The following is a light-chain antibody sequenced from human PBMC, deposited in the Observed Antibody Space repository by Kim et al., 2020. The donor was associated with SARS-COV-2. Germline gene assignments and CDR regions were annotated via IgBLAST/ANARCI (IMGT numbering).Light chain of an antibody. CDR2: KTS. CDR3: QQCNTYPLS. J-gene: IGKJ4*01. V-gene: IGKV1-5*03. CDR1: QTISSR. Sequence: DIQMTQSPSTLSAYVGDRVTITCRASQTISSRLAWYQQKPGKAPKLLIYKTSTLESGVPSRFSGSGSGTEFRLTISSLQPDDFATYYCQQCNTYPLSFGGGTKVDIK.